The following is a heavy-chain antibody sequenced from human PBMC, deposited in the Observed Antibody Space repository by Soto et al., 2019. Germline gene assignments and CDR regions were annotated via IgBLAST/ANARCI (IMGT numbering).Heavy chain of an antibody. CDR1: GFTFSSYW. CDR2: INSDGSST. Sequence: QPGGSLRLSCAASGFTFSSYWMHWVRQAPGKGLVWVSRINSDGSSTSYADSVKGRFTISRDNAKNTLYLQMNSLRAEDTAVYYCARDLGYCSSTSCLNWFDPWGQRTLVTVSS. CDR3: ARDLGYCSSTSCLNWFDP. V-gene: IGHV3-74*01. D-gene: IGHD2-2*01. J-gene: IGHJ5*02.